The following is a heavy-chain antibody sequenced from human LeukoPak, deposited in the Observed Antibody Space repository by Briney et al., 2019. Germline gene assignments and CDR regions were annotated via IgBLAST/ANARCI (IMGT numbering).Heavy chain of an antibody. CDR3: AREPTPHMIDAFDI. J-gene: IGHJ3*02. Sequence: GGSLRLSCAASGFTFSSYEMNWVRQAPGKGLEWVSYISSSGSTIYYADSVKGRFTISRDNAKNSLYLQVNSLRAEDTAVYYCAREPTPHMIDAFDIWGQGTMVTVSS. V-gene: IGHV3-48*03. CDR2: ISSSGSTI. CDR1: GFTFSSYE. D-gene: IGHD3-22*01.